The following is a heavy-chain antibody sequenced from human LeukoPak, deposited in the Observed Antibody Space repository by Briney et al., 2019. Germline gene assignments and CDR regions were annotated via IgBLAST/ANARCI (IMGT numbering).Heavy chain of an antibody. CDR2: IKQDGSEK. CDR3: ARDPLFFSGYDDY. Sequence: PGGPLRLSCAASGFTFSSYWLSWVRQPPGKGLEGVANIKQDGSEKYYVDSVKGRLTISRDNAKNSLYLQMNSLRAEDTAVYYCARDPLFFSGYDDYWGQGTLVTVSS. V-gene: IGHV3-7*03. J-gene: IGHJ4*02. CDR1: GFTFSSYW. D-gene: IGHD2-2*01.